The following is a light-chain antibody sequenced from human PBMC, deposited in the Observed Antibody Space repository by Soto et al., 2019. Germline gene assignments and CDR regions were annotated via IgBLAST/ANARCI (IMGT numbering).Light chain of an antibody. CDR3: QTWGTGIHV. CDR2: VDSDGSH. CDR1: SEHSRNA. V-gene: IGLV4-69*01. J-gene: IGLJ3*02. Sequence: QLVLTQSPSASASLGASVRLTCTLSSEHSRNAIAWHQQQPEKGPRYLMKVDSDGSHSKGDVIPDRFSGSSSGVERYLTISSLHSEDEADYYCQTWGTGIHVFGGGTKLTVL.